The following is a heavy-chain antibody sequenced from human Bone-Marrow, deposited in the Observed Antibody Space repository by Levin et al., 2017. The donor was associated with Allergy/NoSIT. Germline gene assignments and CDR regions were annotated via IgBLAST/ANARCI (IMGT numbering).Heavy chain of an antibody. Sequence: LRLSCTVSGGSISSHSYYWSWIRQPAGKGLEWIGHIYISGTTEYNPSLKSRVTISQDTSKNQFSLKLTSVTVADTAVYYCAREIRYQYLQYWGQGSLVTVSS. V-gene: IGHV4-61*09. CDR1: GGSISSHSYY. D-gene: IGHD3-9*01. CDR2: IYISGTT. CDR3: AREIRYQYLQY. J-gene: IGHJ1*01.